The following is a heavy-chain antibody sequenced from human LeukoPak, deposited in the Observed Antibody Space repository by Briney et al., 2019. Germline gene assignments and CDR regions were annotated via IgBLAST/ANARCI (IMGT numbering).Heavy chain of an antibody. CDR1: GFTFSGSA. CDR3: TREGSGWYTDF. V-gene: IGHV3-73*01. J-gene: IGHJ4*02. D-gene: IGHD6-19*01. Sequence: GGSLRLSCAASGFTFSGSAMHWVRQASGKGLEWVGRIRSKVNGYATLYAASVRGRFTISRDDSKNTAYLQMNSLKTEDTAMYYCTREGSGWYTDFWGQGTLVTVSS. CDR2: IRSKVNGYAT.